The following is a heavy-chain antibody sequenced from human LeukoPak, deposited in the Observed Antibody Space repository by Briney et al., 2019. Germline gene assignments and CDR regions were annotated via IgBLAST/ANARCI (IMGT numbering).Heavy chain of an antibody. CDR2: IYYSGST. D-gene: IGHD3-22*01. V-gene: IGHV4-39*07. CDR3: ARGLDYYDSSGYSSFDY. Sequence: PSETLSLTCTVSGGSISSSSYYWGWIRQPPGKGLEWIGSIYYSGSTYYNPSLKSRVTISVDTSKNQFSLKLSSVTAADTAVYYCARGLDYYDSSGYSSFDYWGQGTLVTVSS. J-gene: IGHJ4*02. CDR1: GGSISSSSYY.